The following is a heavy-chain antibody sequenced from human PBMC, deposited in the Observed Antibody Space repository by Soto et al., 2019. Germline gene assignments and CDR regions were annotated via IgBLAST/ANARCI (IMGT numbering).Heavy chain of an antibody. Sequence: EVQLVESGGGLVQPGGSLRLSCAASGFSLSSFWMSWVRQAPGKGLEWVATIKGDGTEKMYVDSVKGRFSISRDTAKNTLYLQMNSLRGDYADVYYSSSYRTMGCWGQGTPVTVSS. CDR1: GFSLSSFW. J-gene: IGHJ4*02. V-gene: IGHV3-7*03. CDR3: SSYRTMGC. D-gene: IGHD1-26*01. CDR2: IKGDGTEK.